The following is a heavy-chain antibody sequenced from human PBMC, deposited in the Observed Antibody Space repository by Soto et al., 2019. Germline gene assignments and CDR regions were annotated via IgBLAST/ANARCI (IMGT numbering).Heavy chain of an antibody. CDR1: GFAFSRYG. J-gene: IGHJ4*02. Sequence: QVQLGESGGGVVQPGRSLILSCAASGFAFSRYGMHWVSQTPGKGLEWVALIWYDGSNKYYADSVTGRFTVSRDNSKNTLYLQMHSLSAEYKAVYFCESSPPGVAGRYYFDFWGQGTLVTVSS. V-gene: IGHV3-33*01. D-gene: IGHD6-6*01. CDR2: IWYDGSNK. CDR3: ESSPPGVAGRYYFDF.